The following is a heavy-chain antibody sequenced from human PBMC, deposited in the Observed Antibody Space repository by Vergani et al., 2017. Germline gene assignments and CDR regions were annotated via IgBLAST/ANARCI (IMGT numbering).Heavy chain of an antibody. CDR3: AKDSVTGYYDSSGYCDY. Sequence: EVDLVESGGGLAQPGGSLRLSCEASGITFWKFGMHSVRQGPGKCLEWVSGISWNSGAVDYADSVRGRLTISRDNAKNCLFLEMNSLRFEDTAVYYCAKDSVTGYYDSSGYCDYWGQGTLVTVSS. J-gene: IGHJ4*02. CDR2: ISWNSGAV. D-gene: IGHD3-22*01. CDR1: GITFWKFG. V-gene: IGHV3-9*01.